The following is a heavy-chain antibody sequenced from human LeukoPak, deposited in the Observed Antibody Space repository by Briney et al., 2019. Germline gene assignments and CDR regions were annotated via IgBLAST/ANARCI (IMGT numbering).Heavy chain of an antibody. J-gene: IGHJ4*02. CDR1: GYSFISYW. CDR3: ARNLEYCGGDRYDY. CDR2: IFPGDSDT. D-gene: IGHD2-21*02. V-gene: IGHV5-51*01. Sequence: GESLKISCKGSGYSFISYWIGWVRQMPGKGLEWMGIIFPGDSDTRYSPSFQGQVTISADKSTSTAYLQWSSLKASDSAVYYCARNLEYCGGDRYDYWGQGTLVTVSS.